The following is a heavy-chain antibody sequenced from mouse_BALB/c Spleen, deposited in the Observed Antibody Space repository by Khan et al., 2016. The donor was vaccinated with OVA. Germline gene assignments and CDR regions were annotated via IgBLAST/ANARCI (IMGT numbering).Heavy chain of an antibody. CDR1: GYTFTSYT. CDR3: VRDGAYHRNDGWFAY. V-gene: IGHV1-4*01. J-gene: IGHJ3*01. D-gene: IGHD2-14*01. CDR2: INPSNGYT. Sequence: QVQLKQSGAELARPGTSVMMSCKASGYTFTSYTIHWIKKRPGQGLEWIGYINPSNGYTNYNQKFKDKATLTTDKSSTTAYLRLSSLTSDDSAVYNCVRDGAYHRNDGWFAYWGQGTLVTVSA.